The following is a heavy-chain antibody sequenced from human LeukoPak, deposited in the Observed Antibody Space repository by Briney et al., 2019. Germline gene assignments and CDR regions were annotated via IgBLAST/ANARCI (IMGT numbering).Heavy chain of an antibody. Sequence: SETLSLTCAVSGGSISSYYWGWIRQPPGKGLEWIGYIYYSGSTNYNPSLKSRVTISVDTSKNQFSLKLSSVTAADTAVYYCARVAQQWLGFDYWGQGTLVTVSS. D-gene: IGHD6-19*01. CDR1: GGSISSYY. CDR3: ARVAQQWLGFDY. J-gene: IGHJ4*02. CDR2: IYYSGST. V-gene: IGHV4-59*01.